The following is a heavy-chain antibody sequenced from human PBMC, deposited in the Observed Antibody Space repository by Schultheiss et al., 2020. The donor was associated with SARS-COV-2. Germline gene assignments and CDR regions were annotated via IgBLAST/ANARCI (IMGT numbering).Heavy chain of an antibody. D-gene: IGHD7-27*01. J-gene: IGHJ4*02. V-gene: IGHV4-38-2*02. CDR3: ARAVALELTGAHFDY. CDR1: GGSISSGYY. Sequence: SETLSLTCTVSGGSISSGYYWGWIRQPPGKGLEWIGEINHSGSTNYNPSLKSRVTISVDTSKNQFSLKLSSVTAADTAVYYCARAVALELTGAHFDYWGQGTLVTVSS. CDR2: INHSGST.